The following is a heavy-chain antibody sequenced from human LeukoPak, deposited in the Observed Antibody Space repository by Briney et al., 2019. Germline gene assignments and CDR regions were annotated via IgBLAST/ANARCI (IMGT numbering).Heavy chain of an antibody. CDR3: ASLDGLHDYGDYGDY. CDR1: GYTFTGYY. Sequence: GASVKVSCKASGYTFTGYYMHWVRQAPGQGLEWMGWINPNSGGTNYAQKFQGRVTMTRDTSISTAYMELSRLRSDDTAVYYCASLDGLHDYGDYGDYWGQGTLVTVSS. J-gene: IGHJ4*02. D-gene: IGHD4-17*01. V-gene: IGHV1-2*02. CDR2: INPNSGGT.